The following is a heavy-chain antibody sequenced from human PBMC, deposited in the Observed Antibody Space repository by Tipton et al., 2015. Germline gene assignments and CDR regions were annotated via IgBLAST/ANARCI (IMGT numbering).Heavy chain of an antibody. CDR1: SDSISKYY. D-gene: IGHD4-17*01. CDR3: ASGHGDYVNGMDV. Sequence: GSLRLSCSVSSDSISKYYWSWIRQPPGKGLEWIGYISYSGSTHYNPSLKSRVTISLDTSKNQVSLKLSSVTAADTAVYYCASGHGDYVNGMDVWGQGTTVTVSS. V-gene: IGHV4-59*01. J-gene: IGHJ6*02. CDR2: ISYSGST.